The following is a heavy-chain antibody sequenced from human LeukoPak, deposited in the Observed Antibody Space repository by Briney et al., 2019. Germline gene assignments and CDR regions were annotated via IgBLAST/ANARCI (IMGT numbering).Heavy chain of an antibody. CDR2: IHHNGRT. CDR3: ARGYSSGWYEGWFDP. Sequence: TSETLSLTCTVSGGSMSSYYWCWFRRPPGQGLEWIAYIHHNGRTNYNPSLRSRVTISLDTSDNQSSLKVTSLSPAETPLYYCARGYSSGWYEGWFDPWGQGTRVIVSS. CDR1: GGSMSSYY. V-gene: IGHV4-59*01. D-gene: IGHD6-19*01. J-gene: IGHJ5*02.